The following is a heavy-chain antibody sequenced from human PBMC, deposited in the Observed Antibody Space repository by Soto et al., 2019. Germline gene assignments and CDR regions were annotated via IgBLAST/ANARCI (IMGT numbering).Heavy chain of an antibody. CDR3: AKVTDDR. J-gene: IGHJ4*02. Sequence: GGSLRLSCAASGVTFSTYTLSWVRQAPGKGLEWVSTISGGGGTTYYADSVKGRFTISRDNSKNTMYLQMNSLRAEDTAVYYCAKVTDDRWGQGTLVTVSS. CDR1: GVTFSTYT. V-gene: IGHV3-23*01. CDR2: ISGGGGTT.